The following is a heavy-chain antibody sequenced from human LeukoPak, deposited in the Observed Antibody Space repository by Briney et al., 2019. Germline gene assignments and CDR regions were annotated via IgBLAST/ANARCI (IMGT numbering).Heavy chain of an antibody. J-gene: IGHJ4*02. CDR3: ARVAAADYFDY. Sequence: ASVKVSCKASGYTFTSYGISWVRQAPGQGLELMGWSNPYNGNTNYPQTRQGRVSMTTDTSTSTPYMELRSLRSDDTAVYFCARVAAADYFDYWGQGTLVTVSS. CDR1: GYTFTSYG. CDR2: SNPYNGNT. D-gene: IGHD6-13*01. V-gene: IGHV1-18*01.